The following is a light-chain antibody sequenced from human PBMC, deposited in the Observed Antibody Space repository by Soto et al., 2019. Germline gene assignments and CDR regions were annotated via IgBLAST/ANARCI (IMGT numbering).Light chain of an antibody. CDR1: QSISSR. V-gene: IGKV3-15*01. CDR3: HQHNNWWT. Sequence: VMTQSPATLSVSPGERATLSCRASQSISSRLAWYQQKPGKAPKLLIYGASSREAGIPARFSGSGSGTEFTLTISSLQSEDFGVYYCHQHNNWWTFGQGTKVDIK. J-gene: IGKJ1*01. CDR2: GAS.